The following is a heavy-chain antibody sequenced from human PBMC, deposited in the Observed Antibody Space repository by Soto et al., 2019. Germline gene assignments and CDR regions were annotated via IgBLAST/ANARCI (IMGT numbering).Heavy chain of an antibody. V-gene: IGHV2-5*01. J-gene: IGHJ4*02. CDR3: AHRQPELPTTKAGYYFDY. CDR2: IYWNDDK. D-gene: IGHD1-26*01. CDR1: GFSLSTSGVG. Sequence: SGPTLVNPTQTLTPTCTFSGFSLSTSGVGVGWIRQPPGKALEWLALIYWNDDKRYSPSLKSRLTITKDTSKNQVVLTMTNMDPVDTATYYCAHRQPELPTTKAGYYFDYWGQGTLVTVSS.